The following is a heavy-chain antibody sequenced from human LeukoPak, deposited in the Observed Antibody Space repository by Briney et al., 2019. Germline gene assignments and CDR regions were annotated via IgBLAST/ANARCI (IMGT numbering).Heavy chain of an antibody. CDR1: GYTFTSYA. J-gene: IGHJ6*02. Sequence: ASVKVSCKASGYTFTSYAMHWVRQAPGQRLEWMGWINAGNGNTKYSQKFQGRVTITRDTSASTAYMELSSLRSEDTAVYYCARVRRGYSYGYFSDYYGMDVWGQGTTVTVSS. V-gene: IGHV1-3*01. D-gene: IGHD5-18*01. CDR2: INAGNGNT. CDR3: ARVRRGYSYGYFSDYYGMDV.